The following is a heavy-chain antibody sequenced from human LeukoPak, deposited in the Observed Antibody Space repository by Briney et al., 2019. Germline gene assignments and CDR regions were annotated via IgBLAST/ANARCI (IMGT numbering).Heavy chain of an antibody. CDR1: GYTFTDYY. Sequence: ASVKVSCKASGYTFTDYYLHWMRQAPGQGPEWMGWMNPTSGGANYAQEFQGRVTMTRDTSITTAYMELSSLRSDDTAVYYCAPRRVAADKGFDYWGQGTLVTVSS. D-gene: IGHD6-19*01. CDR3: APRRVAADKGFDY. CDR2: MNPTSGGA. J-gene: IGHJ4*02. V-gene: IGHV1-2*02.